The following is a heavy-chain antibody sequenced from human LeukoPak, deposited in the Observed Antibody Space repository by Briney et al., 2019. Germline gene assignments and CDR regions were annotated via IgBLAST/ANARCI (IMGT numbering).Heavy chain of an antibody. CDR2: INPSGGST. J-gene: IGHJ6*03. D-gene: IGHD6-6*01. CDR1: GYTFTSYY. Sequence: ASVKVSCKASGYTFTSYYMHWVRQAPGQGLEWMGIINPSGGSTSYAQKFQGRVTMTRDMSTSTVYMELSSLRSEDTAVYYCARRSSSSHDYYYLDVWGKGTTVTVSS. CDR3: ARRSSSSHDYYYLDV. V-gene: IGHV1-46*01.